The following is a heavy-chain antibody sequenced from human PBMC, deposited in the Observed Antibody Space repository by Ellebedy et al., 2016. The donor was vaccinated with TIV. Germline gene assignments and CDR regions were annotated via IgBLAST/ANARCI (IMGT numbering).Heavy chain of an antibody. CDR1: GFTLSSYS. CDR2: ISSSSSTI. CDR3: ARCCSSGSCYYYYGMDV. V-gene: IGHV3-48*02. J-gene: IGHJ6*02. D-gene: IGHD2-15*01. Sequence: GESLKISCAASGFTLSSYSINWVRQAPGKGLEWVSYISSSSSTIYYADSVKGRFTISRDNAKNSLYLQMNSLRDEDTAVYYCARCCSSGSCYYYYGMDVWGQGTTVTVSS.